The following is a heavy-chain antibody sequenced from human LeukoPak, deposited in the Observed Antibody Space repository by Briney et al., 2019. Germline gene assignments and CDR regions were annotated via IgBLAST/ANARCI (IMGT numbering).Heavy chain of an antibody. V-gene: IGHV4-59*01. CDR3: AREAAGYSSSWYTIDAFDI. CDR1: GGSISSYY. J-gene: IGHJ3*02. Sequence: PSETLSLTCTVSGGSISSYYWSWIRQPPGKGLEWIGYIYYSGSTNYNPSLKSRVTISVDTSKNQFSLKLSSVTAADTALYYCAREAAGYSSSWYTIDAFDIWGQGTMVTVSS. D-gene: IGHD6-13*01. CDR2: IYYSGST.